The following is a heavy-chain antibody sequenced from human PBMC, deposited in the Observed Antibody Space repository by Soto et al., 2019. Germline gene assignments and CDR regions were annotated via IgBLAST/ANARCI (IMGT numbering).Heavy chain of an antibody. CDR3: ARGKGMEENYFHYGLDI. J-gene: IGHJ6*02. CDR2: LNGGTGQT. D-gene: IGHD1-1*01. Sequence: ASVKVSCKASGYTFSTYGMHWVRQAPGQSLEWMGWLNGGTGQTRYSQRFQDRVIITRDTSASTGYMELSSLRSEDTAVYYCARGKGMEENYFHYGLDIWGQGTTVTVSS. V-gene: IGHV1-3*01. CDR1: GYTFSTYG.